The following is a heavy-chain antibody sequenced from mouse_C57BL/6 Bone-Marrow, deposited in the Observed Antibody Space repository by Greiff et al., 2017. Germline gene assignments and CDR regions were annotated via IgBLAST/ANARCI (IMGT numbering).Heavy chain of an antibody. D-gene: IGHD2-5*01. J-gene: IGHJ1*03. V-gene: IGHV1-9*01. CDR3: AREGFYSSYVYWYFDV. Sequence: QVQLQQSGAELMKPGASVKLSCKATGYTFTGYWIEWVKQRPGHGLEWIGEILPGSGSTNYNEKFKGKATFTADTSANTAYMQLSRLTTEDSAIYYCAREGFYSSYVYWYFDVWGTGTTVTVSS. CDR1: GYTFTGYW. CDR2: ILPGSGST.